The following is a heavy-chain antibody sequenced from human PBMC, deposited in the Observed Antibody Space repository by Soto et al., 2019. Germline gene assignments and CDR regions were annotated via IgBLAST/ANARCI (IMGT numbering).Heavy chain of an antibody. Sequence: EVQLLESGGGLVQPVGSLRLSCAASGFTFSSYAMSWVRQAPGKGLEWVSAISGSGGSTYYADSVKGRFTISRDNSKNTLYLQMNSLRAEDTAVHYCAKARGGSYYGGIDYWGQGTLVTVSS. D-gene: IGHD1-26*01. CDR3: AKARGGSYYGGIDY. CDR1: GFTFSSYA. J-gene: IGHJ4*02. CDR2: ISGSGGST. V-gene: IGHV3-23*01.